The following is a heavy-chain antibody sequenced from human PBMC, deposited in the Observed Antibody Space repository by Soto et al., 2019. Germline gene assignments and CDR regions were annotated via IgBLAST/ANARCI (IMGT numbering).Heavy chain of an antibody. J-gene: IGHJ4*02. Sequence: GGSLRLSCVASGFTFSSYAMSWVRQAPGKGLEWVSAISGSGNTTYYADSVKGRFTISRDNSKNTLYLQMNSLRGEDTAVYYCAKNYQKTGRYRGYEEYYFDYWGQGTRVTVSS. CDR3: AKNYQKTGRYRGYEEYYFDY. CDR1: GFTFSSYA. D-gene: IGHD5-12*01. CDR2: ISGSGNTT. V-gene: IGHV3-23*01.